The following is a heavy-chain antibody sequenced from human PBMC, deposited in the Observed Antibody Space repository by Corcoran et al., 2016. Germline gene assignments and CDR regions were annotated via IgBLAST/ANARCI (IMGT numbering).Heavy chain of an antibody. D-gene: IGHD6-19*01. CDR2: INPNSGGT. V-gene: IGHV1-2*04. CDR1: GYTFTGYY. Sequence: QVQLVQSGAEVKKPGASVKVSCKASGYTFTGYYMHWVRQAPGQGLEWMGWINPNSGGTNYAQKFQGWVTMTRDTSISTAYMELSRLRSDDTAVYYCARDTRWYSSGWYPGPEYYVDYWGQGTLVTVSS. J-gene: IGHJ4*02. CDR3: ARDTRWYSSGWYPGPEYYVDY.